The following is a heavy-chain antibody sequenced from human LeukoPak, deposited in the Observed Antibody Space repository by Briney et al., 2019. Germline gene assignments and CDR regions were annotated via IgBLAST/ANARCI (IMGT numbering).Heavy chain of an antibody. CDR1: GGSISTYY. CDR3: ARGGAARLHFQN. V-gene: IGHV4-59*01. Sequence: SETLSLTCTVSGGSISTYYWNWIRQPPGKGLEWIGYIYHSGSTNYNPSLQSRVTISVDTSKNQFSLNLNSVTAADTAVYYCARGGAARLHFQNWGQGTLVTVSS. D-gene: IGHD6-6*01. CDR2: IYHSGST. J-gene: IGHJ1*01.